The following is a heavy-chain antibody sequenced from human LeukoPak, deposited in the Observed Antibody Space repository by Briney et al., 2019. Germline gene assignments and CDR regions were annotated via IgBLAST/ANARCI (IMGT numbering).Heavy chain of an antibody. D-gene: IGHD3-10*01. CDR1: GGSISSGSYY. CDR2: IYTSGST. Sequence: SETLSPTCTVSGGSISSGSYYWSWIRQPAGKGLEWIGRIYTSGSTYYNPSLKSRVTISVDTSKNQFSLKLSSVTAADTAVYYCARVRGAYTYYYYYYYMDVWGKGTTVTVSS. CDR3: ARVRGAYTYYYYYYYMDV. V-gene: IGHV4-61*02. J-gene: IGHJ6*03.